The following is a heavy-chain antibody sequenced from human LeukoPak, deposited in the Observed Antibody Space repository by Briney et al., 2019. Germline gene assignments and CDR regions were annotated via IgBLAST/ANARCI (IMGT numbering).Heavy chain of an antibody. J-gene: IGHJ4*02. V-gene: IGHV4-59*01. CDR1: GGSISSYY. D-gene: IGHD2-21*02. CDR3: ARGDVVVTAQYYFDY. CDR2: IYYSGST. Sequence: SETLSLTGTVSGGSISSYYWSWIRQPPGKGLEWIGYIYYSGSTNYNPSLKSRVTISVDTSKNQFSLKLSSVTAADTAVYYCARGDVVVTAQYYFDYWGQGTLVTVSS.